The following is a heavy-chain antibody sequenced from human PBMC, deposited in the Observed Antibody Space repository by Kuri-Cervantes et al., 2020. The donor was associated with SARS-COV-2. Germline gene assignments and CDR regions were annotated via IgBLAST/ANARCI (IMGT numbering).Heavy chain of an antibody. CDR3: AREGELRAFDI. CDR2: ISSSSSYI. Sequence: GGSLRLSCAASRFTFSSYSMNWVRQAPGKGLEWVSSISSSSSYIYYADSVKGRFTISRDNAKNSLYLQMNSLRAEDTAVYYCAREGELRAFDIWGQGTMVTVSS. J-gene: IGHJ3*02. CDR1: RFTFSSYS. V-gene: IGHV3-21*01. D-gene: IGHD1-26*01.